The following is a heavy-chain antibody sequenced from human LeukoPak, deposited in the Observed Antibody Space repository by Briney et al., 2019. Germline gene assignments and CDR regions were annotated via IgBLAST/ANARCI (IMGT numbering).Heavy chain of an antibody. V-gene: IGHV3-30-3*01. J-gene: IGHJ5*02. D-gene: IGHD3-22*01. CDR1: GFTFSSYA. Sequence: GGSLRLSSADCGFTFSSYATHWVRQAPGKGLEWVAVISYDGSNKYYADSVKGRFTISRDNSKNTLYLQMNSLRAEDTAVYYCARVLPTHSQDYYDSSGYSPNLFSACSQATLVTVSS. CDR2: ISYDGSNK. CDR3: ARVLPTHSQDYYDSSGYSPNLFSA.